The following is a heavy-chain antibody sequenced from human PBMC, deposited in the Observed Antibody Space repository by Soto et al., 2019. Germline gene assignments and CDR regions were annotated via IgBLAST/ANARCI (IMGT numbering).Heavy chain of an antibody. CDR2: INHSGST. V-gene: IGHV4-34*01. CDR1: GGSFSGYY. CDR3: ARVIPSMYRGVDVNAWFDP. J-gene: IGHJ5*02. D-gene: IGHD3-10*01. Sequence: PSETLSLTCAVYGGSFSGYYWTWIRQPPGTGLEWIGEINHSGSTNYNPSLKSRVTISVDTSKNQFSLKLTSVTAADTAVYYCARVIPSMYRGVDVNAWFDPWGQGILVTVSS.